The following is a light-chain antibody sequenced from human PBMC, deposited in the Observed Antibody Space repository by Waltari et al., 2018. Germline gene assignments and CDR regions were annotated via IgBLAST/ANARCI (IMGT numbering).Light chain of an antibody. V-gene: IGKV3D-15*01. J-gene: IGKJ1*01. CDR2: GAS. Sequence: EIVMTQSPATLSVSLWERATLTCRASQSVGSNLAWYQQKPGQAPRLLIYGASTRATGIPARFSGSGSGTEFTLTISSLQSEDFAVYYCEQYNNWPPWTFGQGTKVEIK. CDR3: EQYNNWPPWT. CDR1: QSVGSN.